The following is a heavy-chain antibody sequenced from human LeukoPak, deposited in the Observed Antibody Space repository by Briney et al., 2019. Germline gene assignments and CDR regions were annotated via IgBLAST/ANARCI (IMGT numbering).Heavy chain of an antibody. CDR1: GGSISSGGYY. D-gene: IGHD1/OR15-1a*01. V-gene: IGHV4-30-2*01. J-gene: IGHJ5*02. CDR2: IYHSGST. Sequence: SQTLSLTCTVYGGSISSGGYYWSWIRQPPGKGLEWIGYIYHSGSTYYNPSLKSRVTISVDRSKNQFSLKLSSVTAADTAVYYCARVRTPEGIDPWGQGTLVTVSS. CDR3: ARVRTPEGIDP.